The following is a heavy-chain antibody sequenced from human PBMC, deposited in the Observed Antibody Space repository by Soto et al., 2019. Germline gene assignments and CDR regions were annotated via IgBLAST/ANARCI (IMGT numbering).Heavy chain of an antibody. Sequence: EVQLVESGGGLVQPGGSLRLSCAASGFTFSSYWMHWVRQAPGKGLVWVSRIHSDGGTTTYADSVKGRFTMSRDNAKNTRYLQMNSLRAEDTAVYYCARTYGSNSHFDYWGQGTLVTVSS. J-gene: IGHJ4*02. CDR3: ARTYGSNSHFDY. CDR2: IHSDGGTT. D-gene: IGHD4-17*01. CDR1: GFTFSSYW. V-gene: IGHV3-74*01.